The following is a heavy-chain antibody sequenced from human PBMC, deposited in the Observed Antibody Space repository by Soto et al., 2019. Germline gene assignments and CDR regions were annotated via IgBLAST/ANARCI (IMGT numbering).Heavy chain of an antibody. Sequence: SETLSLTCAVSGGSFTSNNWWTWARQPPGQGLEWIGEIYRAGSTNYNPSLKSRVTISLDKSENQFSLKVTSLTAADTAVYYCASRDPGTSVDYWGQGTLVTVSS. J-gene: IGHJ4*02. V-gene: IGHV4-4*02. CDR3: ASRDPGTSVDY. CDR2: IYRAGST. D-gene: IGHD1-7*01. CDR1: GGSFTSNNW.